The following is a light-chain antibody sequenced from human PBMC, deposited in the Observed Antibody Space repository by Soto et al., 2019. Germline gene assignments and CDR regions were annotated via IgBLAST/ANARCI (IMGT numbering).Light chain of an antibody. CDR2: DAS. CDR1: QDIGNY. V-gene: IGKV1-33*01. Sequence: DIQMTQSPSSLSASVGDRVTITCQASQDIGNYLNWYQQRPGKAPKLLILDASSLDTGVPSRFSGSGSGTDFTFTISSLQSEDIATYYCQQYYNVPITFGQRTRLQIK. J-gene: IGKJ5*01. CDR3: QQYYNVPIT.